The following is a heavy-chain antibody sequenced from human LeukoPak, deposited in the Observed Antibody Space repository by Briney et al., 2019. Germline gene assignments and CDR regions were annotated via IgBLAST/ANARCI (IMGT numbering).Heavy chain of an antibody. J-gene: IGHJ3*02. CDR2: IYHSGST. CDR3: ARDQNLNWNDGKDAFDI. D-gene: IGHD1-1*01. V-gene: IGHV4-38-2*02. Sequence: SETLSLTCTVSGYSISSGYYWGWIRQPPGKGLEWIGSIYHSGSTYYNPSLKSRVTISVDTSKNQFSLKLSSVTAADTAVYYCARDQNLNWNDGKDAFDIWGQGTMVTVSS. CDR1: GYSISSGYY.